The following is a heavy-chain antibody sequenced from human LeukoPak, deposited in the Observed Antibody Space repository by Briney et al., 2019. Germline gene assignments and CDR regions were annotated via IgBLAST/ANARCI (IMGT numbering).Heavy chain of an antibody. CDR1: GFTFSSYS. D-gene: IGHD3-22*01. CDR2: ISSSSSYI. Sequence: KPGGSLRLSCAASGFTFSSYSMNWVRQAPGKGLEWVSSISSSSSYIYYADSVKGRFTISRGNSKNTLYLQMNSLRAEDTAVYYCARGKGYYDSRLDYWGQGTLVTVSS. V-gene: IGHV3-21*01. J-gene: IGHJ4*02. CDR3: ARGKGYYDSRLDY.